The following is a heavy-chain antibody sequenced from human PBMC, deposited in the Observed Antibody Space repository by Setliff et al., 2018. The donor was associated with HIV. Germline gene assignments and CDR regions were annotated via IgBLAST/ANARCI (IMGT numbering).Heavy chain of an antibody. V-gene: IGHV1-18*01. CDR1: GYTFTSYD. Sequence: GASVKVSCKASGYTFTSYDFSWVRQAPGQGLEWMGWISAYNGNTNYAQKLQGRVTMTTDTSTSTAYMELRSLRSDDTAVYYCAREIGDYYDSSGYYPPTDYYHGMDVWGQGTTVTVSS. D-gene: IGHD3-22*01. CDR3: AREIGDYYDSSGYYPPTDYYHGMDV. CDR2: ISAYNGNT. J-gene: IGHJ6*02.